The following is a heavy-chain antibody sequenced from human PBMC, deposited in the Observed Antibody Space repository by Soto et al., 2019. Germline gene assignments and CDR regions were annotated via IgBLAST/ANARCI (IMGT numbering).Heavy chain of an antibody. D-gene: IGHD1-26*01. V-gene: IGHV4-28*01. J-gene: IGHJ4*02. CDR1: GYSISSSNW. Sequence: QVQLQESGPGLVKPSDTLSLTCAVSGYSISSSNWWGWIRQPPGKGLEWIGYIYYSGTTYYNPSLKSRVTKSVATSKNQFSLKRTSVTAVDTAVYYCARREVQGPIDYWGLGTLVTVCS. CDR2: IYYSGTT. CDR3: ARREVQGPIDY.